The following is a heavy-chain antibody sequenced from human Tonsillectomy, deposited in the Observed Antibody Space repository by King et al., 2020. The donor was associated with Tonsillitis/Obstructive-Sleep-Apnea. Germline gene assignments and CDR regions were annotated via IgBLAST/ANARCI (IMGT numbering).Heavy chain of an antibody. D-gene: IGHD3-22*01. CDR3: ARSYYDSRRQFDY. J-gene: IGHJ4*02. CDR2: SSGSSNYI. Sequence: VQLVESGGGLVKPGGSLRLSCAASGFTFSSYSMDWVRQAPGKGLEWVSSSSGSSNYIYYTDSVKGRFTISRDNAKNSLFLQMNSLRAEETAVYYCARSYYDSRRQFDYWGQGTLVTVSS. CDR1: GFTFSSYS. V-gene: IGHV3-21*01.